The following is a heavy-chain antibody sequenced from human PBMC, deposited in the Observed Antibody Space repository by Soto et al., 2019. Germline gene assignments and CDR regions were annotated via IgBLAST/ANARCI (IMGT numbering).Heavy chain of an antibody. J-gene: IGHJ1*01. CDR2: ISGSGDST. Sequence: EVKLLESGGGFVQPGGSLRLSCEASGFTFSSYAMTWVRQAPGKGLEWVSSISGSGDSTYYADSVKGRFTISRDSSKNTVFLQMSSLRADDTAVYFCARRAYGSYRGGLVHWGQGPPVTVSS. CDR3: ARRAYGSYRGGLVH. CDR1: GFTFSSYA. V-gene: IGHV3-23*01. D-gene: IGHD2-15*01.